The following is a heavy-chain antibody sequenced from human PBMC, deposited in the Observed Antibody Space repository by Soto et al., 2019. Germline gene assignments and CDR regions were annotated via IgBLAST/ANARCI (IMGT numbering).Heavy chain of an antibody. V-gene: IGHV3-23*01. J-gene: IGHJ1*01. CDR3: AKAEGSSYGTEYSQH. CDR1: GFTFSTYA. CDR2: IVSSGSDT. D-gene: IGHD6-13*01. Sequence: PGGSLSLSCAASGFTFSTYAMNWVRQAPGKGLEWVSLIVSSGSDTYYADSVKGRFTISRDNSKNTLYLQMNSLRADDTAVYYCAKAEGSSYGTEYSQHWGQGTLVTVSS.